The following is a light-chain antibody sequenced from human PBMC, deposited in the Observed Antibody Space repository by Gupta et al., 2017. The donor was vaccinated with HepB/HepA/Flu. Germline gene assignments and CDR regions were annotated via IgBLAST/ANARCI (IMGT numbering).Light chain of an antibody. J-gene: IGLJ1*01. CDR2: EVS. CDR3: SSFTTRKIYV. CDR1: SSDVGSYKY. Sequence: QSALTQPASVCGSPVQSIALSCTGTSSDVGSYKYVSWYQHHPDKAPKLMIYEVSNRPSGVSDRFSGSKSGNTASLTISGLQAEDEADYYCSSFTTRKIYVFGTGTKVTVL. V-gene: IGLV2-14*01.